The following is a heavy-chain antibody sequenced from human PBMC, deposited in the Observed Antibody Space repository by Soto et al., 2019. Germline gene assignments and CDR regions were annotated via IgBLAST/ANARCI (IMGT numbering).Heavy chain of an antibody. CDR3: AKAPNVVTHWFDP. Sequence: DVQLVESGGGLVQPGRSLRLSCAASGFMFDDFAMHWVRQAPGKGLEWVSGISWNSGDVAYADSVKGRFIISRDNAKHSVYLHLNSLRPEDTALYYCAKAPNVVTHWFDPWGQGTLVTVSS. CDR2: ISWNSGDV. CDR1: GFMFDDFA. D-gene: IGHD3-22*01. J-gene: IGHJ5*02. V-gene: IGHV3-9*01.